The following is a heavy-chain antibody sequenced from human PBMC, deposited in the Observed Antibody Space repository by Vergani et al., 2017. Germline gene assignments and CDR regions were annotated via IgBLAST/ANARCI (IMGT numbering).Heavy chain of an antibody. J-gene: IGHJ6*02. CDR2: IGSSGPYI. Sequence: EVQLVESGGGLVQPGGSLRLSCVASGFTFSNYWMSWVRQSPGKGLEWVAFIGSSGPYINYADSVKGRFIISRDNTNNSLFLQLRSLRAEDAAVYYCARDCTSGGCPDNYGMDVWGQGATVTVSS. D-gene: IGHD2-8*01. CDR1: GFTFSNYW. CDR3: ARDCTSGGCPDNYGMDV. V-gene: IGHV3-21*06.